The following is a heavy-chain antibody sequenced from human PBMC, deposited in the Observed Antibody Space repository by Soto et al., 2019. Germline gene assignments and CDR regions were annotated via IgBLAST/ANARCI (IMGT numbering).Heavy chain of an antibody. Sequence: GSLRLSCAGSGFTLSDHYIDWVRQAPGKGLEWVGRSRDKAQGYSTAYAASVKGRFTTSRDESKNTVSLQMNSLRAEDTALYYCAKGFNWNRVDSWGQGTPVTVSS. V-gene: IGHV3-72*01. CDR3: AKGFNWNRVDS. CDR1: GFTLSDHY. D-gene: IGHD1-1*01. J-gene: IGHJ4*02. CDR2: SRDKAQGYST.